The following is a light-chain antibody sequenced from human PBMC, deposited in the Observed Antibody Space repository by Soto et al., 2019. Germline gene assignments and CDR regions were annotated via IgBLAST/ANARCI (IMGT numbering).Light chain of an antibody. V-gene: IGKV1-12*01. J-gene: IGKJ3*01. CDR3: QQANSFPFT. Sequence: DIQMTQSPSSVSASVGDRVTITCRASQGIRSWLAWYQQRPGKAPKLLIYGASTLQSGVPSRFSGSGSGTDFTLTISSLQPEDFATYYCQQANSFPFTFGPGTKVDIK. CDR1: QGIRSW. CDR2: GAS.